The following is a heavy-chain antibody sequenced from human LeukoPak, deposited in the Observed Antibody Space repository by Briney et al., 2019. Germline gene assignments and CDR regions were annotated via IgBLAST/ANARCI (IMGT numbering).Heavy chain of an antibody. CDR2: ISYNGSNK. V-gene: IGHV3-30-3*02. CDR3: AKIWYYYDSSGYPGDY. Sequence: GRSLRLSCAASGFTFSSYAMHWVRQAPGKGLEWVAVISYNGSNKYYADSVKGRFTISRDNSKNTLYLQMNSLRAEDTAVYYCAKIWYYYDSSGYPGDYWGQGTLVTVSS. D-gene: IGHD3-22*01. J-gene: IGHJ4*02. CDR1: GFTFSSYA.